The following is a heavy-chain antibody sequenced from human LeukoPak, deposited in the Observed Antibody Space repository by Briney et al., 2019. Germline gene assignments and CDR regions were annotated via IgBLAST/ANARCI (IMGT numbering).Heavy chain of an antibody. J-gene: IGHJ4*02. CDR3: ARGSSSWDLDY. V-gene: IGHV3-74*01. D-gene: IGHD6-13*01. CDR1: GFTFSSYW. Sequence: GGSLRLSCAASGFTFSSYWMSWVRQAPGKGLVWVSRINSDGSSTTYADSVKGRFTISRDNAKNTLYLQMNSLRAEDTAVYYCARGSSSWDLDYWGQGTLVTVSS. CDR2: INSDGSST.